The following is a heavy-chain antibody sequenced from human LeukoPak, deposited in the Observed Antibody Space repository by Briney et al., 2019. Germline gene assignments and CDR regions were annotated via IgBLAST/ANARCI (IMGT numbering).Heavy chain of an antibody. V-gene: IGHV1-2*02. CDR1: GGTFSSYA. Sequence: ASVKVSCKASGGTFSSYAISWVRQAPGQGLEWMGWINPNSGGTNYAQKFQGRVTMTRDTSISTAYMELSRLRSDDTAVYYCARAPDFWSGYRYYFDYWGQGTLVTVSS. CDR3: ARAPDFWSGYRYYFDY. J-gene: IGHJ4*02. D-gene: IGHD3-3*01. CDR2: INPNSGGT.